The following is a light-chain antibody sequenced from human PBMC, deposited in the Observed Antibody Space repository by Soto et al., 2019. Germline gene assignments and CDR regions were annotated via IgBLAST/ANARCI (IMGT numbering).Light chain of an antibody. J-gene: IGKJ5*01. Sequence: EIVLTQSPATLSLSPGERATLSCRASQSVGSYLAWYQQKPGQPPRLLIYDVSNRATGIPARFSGSGSGTEFTLTSSSLEPEDFAVYHCQQRSNWPVTFGQGTRLEIK. CDR3: QQRSNWPVT. V-gene: IGKV3-11*01. CDR1: QSVGSY. CDR2: DVS.